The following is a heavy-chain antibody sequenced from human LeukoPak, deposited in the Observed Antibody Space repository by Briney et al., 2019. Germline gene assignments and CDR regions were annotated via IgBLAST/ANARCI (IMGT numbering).Heavy chain of an antibody. CDR2: IIPIFGTA. J-gene: IGHJ4*02. Sequence: GSSVKVSCKASGGTFSSYAISWVRQAPGQGLEWMGGIIPIFGTANYAQKFQGRVTITADESTSTAYMELSSLRSEDTAVYYCAREGITIFGVGPFDYWGQGTLVTVSS. CDR3: AREGITIFGVGPFDY. D-gene: IGHD3-3*01. CDR1: GGTFSSYA. V-gene: IGHV1-69*01.